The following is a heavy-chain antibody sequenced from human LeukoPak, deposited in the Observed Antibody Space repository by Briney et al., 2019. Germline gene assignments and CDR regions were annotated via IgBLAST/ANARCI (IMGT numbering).Heavy chain of an antibody. Sequence: GGSLRLSCAASGFTFSSYAMSWVRQAPGKGLEWVSAISGSGGSTYYADSVKGRFTISRDNSKNTLYLQMNSLRGEDTAVYYCARGYDSSGYYDFDYWGQGTLVTVSS. J-gene: IGHJ4*02. D-gene: IGHD3-22*01. CDR3: ARGYDSSGYYDFDY. CDR2: ISGSGGST. CDR1: GFTFSSYA. V-gene: IGHV3-23*01.